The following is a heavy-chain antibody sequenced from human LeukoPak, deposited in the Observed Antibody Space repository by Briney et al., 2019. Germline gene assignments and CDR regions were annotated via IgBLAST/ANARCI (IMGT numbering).Heavy chain of an antibody. V-gene: IGHV2-70*04. CDR1: GFSLSTSGMR. D-gene: IGHD3-10*01. J-gene: IGHJ4*02. CDR3: VRGSGSTIDY. Sequence: SGPALVKPTQTLTLTCTFSGFSLSTSGMRVSWIRQPPGKALEWLARNDWDDDKFYSTSLKTRLTISKDTSKNQVVLTMTNMDPVDTATYYCVRGSGSTIDYWGQGTLVTVSS. CDR2: NDWDDDK.